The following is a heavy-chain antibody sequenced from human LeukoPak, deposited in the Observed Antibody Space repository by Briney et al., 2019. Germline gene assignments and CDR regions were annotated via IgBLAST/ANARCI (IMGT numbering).Heavy chain of an antibody. D-gene: IGHD2-15*01. CDR3: ARGDIVVVVAAHYYFDY. CDR2: IIPILNIS. J-gene: IGHJ4*02. V-gene: IGHV1-69*04. Sequence: SVKVSCKASGGTFSSYAISWVRQAPGQGLEWMGRIIPILNISNDAQKLQGRVTITADKSTSTAYMELSGLRSEDTAVYYCARGDIVVVVAAHYYFDYWGQGTLVTVSS. CDR1: GGTFSSYA.